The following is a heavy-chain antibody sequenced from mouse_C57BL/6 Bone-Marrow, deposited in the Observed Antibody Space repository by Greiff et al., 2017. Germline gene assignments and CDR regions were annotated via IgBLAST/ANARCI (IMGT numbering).Heavy chain of an antibody. D-gene: IGHD1-1*01. Sequence: EVKLMESGGDLVKPGGSLKLSCAASGFTFSSYGMSWVRQTPDKRLEWVATISSGGSYTYYPDSVKGRFTISRDNAKNTLYLQMSSLKSEDTAMYYCARRDCYGSSPAWFAYWGQGTLVTVSA. CDR1: GFTFSSYG. J-gene: IGHJ3*01. V-gene: IGHV5-6*02. CDR3: ARRDCYGSSPAWFAY. CDR2: ISSGGSYT.